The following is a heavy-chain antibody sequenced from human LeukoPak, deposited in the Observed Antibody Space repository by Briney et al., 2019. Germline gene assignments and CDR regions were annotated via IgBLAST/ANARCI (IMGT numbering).Heavy chain of an antibody. CDR3: ARHLITMVRGPDAFDI. CDR2: IYPGDSDT. V-gene: IGHV5-51*01. D-gene: IGHD3-10*01. J-gene: IGHJ3*02. CDR1: GYSFTSYW. Sequence: GESLKISCKGSGYSFTSYWIGWVRQMPGKGLEWMGIIYPGDSDTRYSPSFQGQVTISADKSISTAYLQWSSLKASDTAVYYCARHLITMVRGPDAFDIWGQGTMVTVSS.